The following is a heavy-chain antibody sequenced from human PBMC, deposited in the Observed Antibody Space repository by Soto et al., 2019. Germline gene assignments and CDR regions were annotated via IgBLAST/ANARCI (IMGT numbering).Heavy chain of an antibody. CDR3: AKDRKPIQLWSPFDY. Sequence: GGSLRLSCAASGFTFSSYAMSWVRQAPGKGLEWVSAISGSGGSTYYADSVKGRFTISRDNSKNTLYLQMNSLRAEDTAVYYCAKDRKPIQLWSPFDYWGQGTLVTVSS. V-gene: IGHV3-23*01. CDR2: ISGSGGST. D-gene: IGHD5-18*01. J-gene: IGHJ4*02. CDR1: GFTFSSYA.